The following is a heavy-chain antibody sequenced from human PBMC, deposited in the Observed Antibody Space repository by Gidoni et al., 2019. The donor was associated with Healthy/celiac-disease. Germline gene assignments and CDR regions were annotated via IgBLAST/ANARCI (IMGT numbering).Heavy chain of an antibody. D-gene: IGHD4-4*01. CDR2: INPSGGST. CDR3: ARDLSTVLYYYYYGMDV. Sequence: QVQLVQSGAEVKKPGASVKVSCKASGYTFTSYYMHWVRQAPGQGLEWMGIINPSGGSTSYAQKFQGRVTMTRDTSTSTVYMELSSLRSEDTAVYYCARDLSTVLYYYYYGMDVWGQGTTVTVSS. V-gene: IGHV1-46*03. CDR1: GYTFTSYY. J-gene: IGHJ6*02.